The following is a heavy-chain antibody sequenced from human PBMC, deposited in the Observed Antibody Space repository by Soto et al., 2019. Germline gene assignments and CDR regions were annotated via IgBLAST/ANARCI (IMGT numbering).Heavy chain of an antibody. Sequence: GSLKISCKGSGYSFTSYWIGWVRQMPGKGLEWMGIIYPGDSDTRYSPSFQGQVTISADKSISTAYLQWSSLKASDTAMYYCARTAAAGKYYYGVDVWGQRTTVTVSS. D-gene: IGHD6-13*01. J-gene: IGHJ6*02. CDR3: ARTAAAGKYYYGVDV. CDR1: GYSFTSYW. CDR2: IYPGDSDT. V-gene: IGHV5-51*01.